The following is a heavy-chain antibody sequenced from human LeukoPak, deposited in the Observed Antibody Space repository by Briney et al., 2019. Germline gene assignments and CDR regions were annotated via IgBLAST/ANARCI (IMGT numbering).Heavy chain of an antibody. V-gene: IGHV3-74*01. CDR1: GFTFSSYW. CDR3: ARDDAFDI. Sequence: AGGSLRLSCAASGFTFSSYWMHWVRQAPGKGLVWVSRITSDGSNTIYADSVKGRFSISRDNAKNTLYLQMNSLGAEDTAVYYCARDDAFDIWGQGTMVTVSS. J-gene: IGHJ3*02. CDR2: ITSDGSNT.